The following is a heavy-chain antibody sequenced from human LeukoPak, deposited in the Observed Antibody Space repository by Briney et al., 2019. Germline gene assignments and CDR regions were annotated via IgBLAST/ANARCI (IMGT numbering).Heavy chain of an antibody. D-gene: IGHD3-10*01. J-gene: IGHJ6*02. CDR1: GGSFSGYY. CDR3: AREGSFGSGTFIYYYYGMDV. CDR2: INHSGST. V-gene: IGHV4-34*01. Sequence: PSETLSLTCAVYGGSFSGYYWSWIRQPPGKGLEWIGEINHSGSTNYNPSLKSRVTISIDTSNNQFSLKLGSVTAADTALYYCAREGSFGSGTFIYYYYGMDVWGQGTTVTVSS.